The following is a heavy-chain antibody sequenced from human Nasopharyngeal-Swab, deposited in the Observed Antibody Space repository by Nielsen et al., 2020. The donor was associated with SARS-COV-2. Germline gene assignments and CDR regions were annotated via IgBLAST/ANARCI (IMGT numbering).Heavy chain of an antibody. CDR3: AREPLPGYGDYGY. CDR2: INTNTGSP. V-gene: IGHV7-4-1*02. J-gene: IGHJ4*02. Sequence: WVRQAPGQGLEWMGWINTNTGSPTYAQGFTGRFVFSLDTSVSTAYLQISSLKAEDTAVYYCAREPLPGYGDYGYWGQGTLVTVSS. D-gene: IGHD4-17*01.